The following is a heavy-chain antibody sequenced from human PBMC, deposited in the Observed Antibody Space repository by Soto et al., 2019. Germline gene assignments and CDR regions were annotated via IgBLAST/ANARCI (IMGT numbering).Heavy chain of an antibody. V-gene: IGHV3-48*01. J-gene: IGHJ4*02. D-gene: IGHD4-4*01. CDR1: GFTFSSYS. CDR3: ASSKGIATLIDY. Sequence: GRSLRLSCAASGFTFSSYSMNWVPQAPGKGLEWVSYISSSSSTIYYADSVKGRFTISRDNAKNSMYLQMSSMRAEDTAVYYCASSKGIATLIDYWGQGTLVTVSS. CDR2: ISSSSSTI.